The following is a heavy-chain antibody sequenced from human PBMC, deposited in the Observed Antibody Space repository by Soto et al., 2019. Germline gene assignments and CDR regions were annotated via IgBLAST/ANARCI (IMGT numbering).Heavy chain of an antibody. Sequence: EVQLVQSGAEVKKPGESLKISCKGSGYSFTSYWNGWLRQMPGKGLEWMGIIYPGDSEPRYSPSFHGQVTISADTSITTAYLQWSSLKASDTAMYYCAIDTSSYDFCSGYYYLAYWVQGTLVTVSS. CDR3: AIDTSSYDFCSGYYYLAY. J-gene: IGHJ4*02. V-gene: IGHV5-51*03. CDR1: GYSFTSYW. D-gene: IGHD3-3*01. CDR2: IYPGDSEP.